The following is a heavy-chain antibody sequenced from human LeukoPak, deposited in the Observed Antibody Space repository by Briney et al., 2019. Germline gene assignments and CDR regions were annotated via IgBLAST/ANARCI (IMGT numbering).Heavy chain of an antibody. Sequence: GGSLRLSCAPPGFTFNSYWMSWVPQAPGKGLEWVANIKQDGSEKHYVDSVKGRFTISRDNAKNSLYMQMNSLRAEDTAVYYCARGWRRSGYDSDDFDYWGQGTLVTVSS. CDR3: ARGWRRSGYDSDDFDY. V-gene: IGHV3-7*01. D-gene: IGHD5-12*01. CDR2: IKQDGSEK. CDR1: GFTFNSYW. J-gene: IGHJ4*02.